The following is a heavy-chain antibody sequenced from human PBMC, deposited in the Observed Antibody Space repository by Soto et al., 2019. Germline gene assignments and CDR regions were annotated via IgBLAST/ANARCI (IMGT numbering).Heavy chain of an antibody. V-gene: IGHV3-53*01. J-gene: IGHJ4*02. Sequence: EVQLVESGGGLIHPGGSLRLSCVGSGVSVSSNYMAWVRQAPGKGLEWVAVMYSDGRTNYADSVKGRFTISRDDSKNTLYLQMNSLRAEDTAVYYSARYYGAGSYFFDHWGQGALVTVSS. D-gene: IGHD3-10*01. CDR2: MYSDGRT. CDR3: ARYYGAGSYFFDH. CDR1: GVSVSSNY.